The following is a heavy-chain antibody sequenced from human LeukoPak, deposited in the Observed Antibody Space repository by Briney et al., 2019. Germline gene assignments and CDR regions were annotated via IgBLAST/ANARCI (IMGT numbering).Heavy chain of an antibody. Sequence: GRSLRLSCAASGFTFSSYGMHWVRQAPGKGLERVAVISYDGSNKYYADSVKGRFTISRDNSKNTLYLQMNGLRAEDTAVYYCAKPSGSGSYDYGMDVWGQGTTVTVSS. CDR3: AKPSGSGSYDYGMDV. CDR1: GFTFSSYG. CDR2: ISYDGSNK. V-gene: IGHV3-30*18. D-gene: IGHD3-10*01. J-gene: IGHJ6*02.